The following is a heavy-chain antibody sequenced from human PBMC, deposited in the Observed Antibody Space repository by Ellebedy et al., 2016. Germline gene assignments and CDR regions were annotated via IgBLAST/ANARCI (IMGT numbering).Heavy chain of an antibody. V-gene: IGHV1-3*01. CDR2: INAGNGNT. D-gene: IGHD6-13*01. CDR1: GYTFTSYA. Sequence: ASVKVSCKASGYTFTSYAMHWVRQAPGQRREWMGWINAGNGNTKYSQKFQGRVTITRDTSASTAYMELSSLRSEDTAVYYCAREQQLVRFALWFDPWGQGTLVTVSS. CDR3: AREQQLVRFALWFDP. J-gene: IGHJ5*02.